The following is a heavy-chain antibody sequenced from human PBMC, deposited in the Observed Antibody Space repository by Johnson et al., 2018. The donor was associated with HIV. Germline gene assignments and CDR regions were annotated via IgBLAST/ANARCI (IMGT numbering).Heavy chain of an antibody. CDR1: GFTFSSYG. CDR2: ISYDGSSQ. Sequence: QVQLVESGGGVVQPGGSLRLSCAASGFTFSSYGMDWVRQAPGQGLEWVAAISYDGSSQYYADAVQVRFTISRDNSKNTLYLQMNSLRAEDTAVYYCARDATYYYDSSGYHDAFDIWGQGTMVTVSS. J-gene: IGHJ3*02. V-gene: IGHV3-30*03. CDR3: ARDATYYYDSSGYHDAFDI. D-gene: IGHD3-22*01.